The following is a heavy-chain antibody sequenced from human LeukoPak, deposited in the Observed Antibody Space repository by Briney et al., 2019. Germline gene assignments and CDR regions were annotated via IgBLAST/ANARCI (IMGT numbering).Heavy chain of an antibody. CDR3: ARGPYDGTYHFDP. V-gene: IGHV1-69*04. Sequence: GASVKASCKPAGGSVTNYAITWVRQAPGQGLEWMGRIIPMRDITNYAQNFQPRVTIPADKSTTTVYMDVNSLISEGIAVYFCARGPYDGTYHFDPWAQGPLVPVSS. CDR1: GGSVTNYA. J-gene: IGHJ5*02. D-gene: IGHD1-26*01. CDR2: IIPMRDIT.